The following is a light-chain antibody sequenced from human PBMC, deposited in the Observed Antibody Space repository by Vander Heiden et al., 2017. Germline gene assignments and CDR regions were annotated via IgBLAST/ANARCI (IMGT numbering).Light chain of an antibody. V-gene: IGKV1-27*01. CDR2: AAS. CDR3: QKDDSAPLT. CDR1: QGIYNY. Sequence: DIQMTQSPSSLSASVGDRVTITCRASQGIYNYLAWYQRKPGKVPKLLIYAASTLQSGVPTRFGGSGSGTDFTLTISSLQPEDVATYYCQKDDSAPLTFGGGTTVEIK. J-gene: IGKJ4*01.